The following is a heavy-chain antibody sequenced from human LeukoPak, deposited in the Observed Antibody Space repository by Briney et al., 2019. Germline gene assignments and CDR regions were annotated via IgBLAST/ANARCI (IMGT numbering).Heavy chain of an antibody. V-gene: IGHV4-34*01. CDR1: GGSFSGYY. D-gene: IGHD5-18*01. CDR3: ARGYSYGFDY. CDR2: INHSGST. J-gene: IGHJ4*02. Sequence: SETLSLTCAVYGGSFSGYYWSWIRQPPGKGLEWIGEINHSGSTNYNPSLKSRVTISVDTSKNQFSLKLSSVTAADTAVYYCARGYSYGFDYWGQGTLVTVSS.